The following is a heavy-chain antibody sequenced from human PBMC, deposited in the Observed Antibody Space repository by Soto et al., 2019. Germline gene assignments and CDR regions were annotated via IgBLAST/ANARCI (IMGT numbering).Heavy chain of an antibody. CDR2: IYDSGSS. D-gene: IGHD5-12*01. V-gene: IGHV4-30-4*01. Sequence: SSERLWRTXTVCGASISSGDYFWSWIRQSPGKGLEGIRYIYDSGSSYYNPSLKSRVTMSVDTSKNQFSLKLRSVTAADTAVYYCAREKGYISGPKNFGYWGQETLVAVSS. CDR3: AREKGYISGPKNFGY. CDR1: GASISSGDYF. J-gene: IGHJ4*02.